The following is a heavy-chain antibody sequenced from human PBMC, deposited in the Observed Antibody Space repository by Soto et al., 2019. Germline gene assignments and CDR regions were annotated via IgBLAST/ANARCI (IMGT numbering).Heavy chain of an antibody. CDR1: GGSISSGGYY. D-gene: IGHD3-9*01. CDR2: IYYSEST. CDR3: ARVRFLADYDILTGTPDDAFDI. Sequence: SETLSLTCTVSGGSISSGGYYWSWIRQHPGKGLEWIGYIYYSESTYYNPSLKSRVTISVDTSKNQFSLKLSSVTAADTAVYYCARVRFLADYDILTGTPDDAFDIWGQGTMVTVSS. J-gene: IGHJ3*02. V-gene: IGHV4-31*03.